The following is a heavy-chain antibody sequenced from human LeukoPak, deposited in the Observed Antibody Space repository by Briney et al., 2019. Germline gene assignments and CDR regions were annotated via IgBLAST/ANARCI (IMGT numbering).Heavy chain of an antibody. D-gene: IGHD3-9*01. CDR3: ASRSTDFYDILTGLPTGY. Sequence: ASVKVSCKASGYTFTGYYMHWVRQAAGQGLEWMGWINPNSGGTNYAPKFQGRVNMTRDTSISTAYMELSRLRSDDTAVYYCASRSTDFYDILTGLPTGYWGQGTLVTVSS. CDR2: INPNSGGT. CDR1: GYTFTGYY. J-gene: IGHJ4*02. V-gene: IGHV1-2*02.